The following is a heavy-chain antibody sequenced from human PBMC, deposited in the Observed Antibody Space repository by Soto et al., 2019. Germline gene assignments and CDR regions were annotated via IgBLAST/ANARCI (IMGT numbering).Heavy chain of an antibody. J-gene: IGHJ4*02. V-gene: IGHV3-21*01. CDR3: ARGIYYDSSGYHFDY. CDR2: ISSSSSYI. D-gene: IGHD3-22*01. Sequence: EVQLVESGGGLVKPGGSLRLSCAASGFTFSSYSMNWVRQAPGKGLEWVSSISSSSSYIYYADSVKGRFTISRDNAKNSLYLQMNSLRAEDTAVYYCARGIYYDSSGYHFDYWGQGTLVTVSS. CDR1: GFTFSSYS.